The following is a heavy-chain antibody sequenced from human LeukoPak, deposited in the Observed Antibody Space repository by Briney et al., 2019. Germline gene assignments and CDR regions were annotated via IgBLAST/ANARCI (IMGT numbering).Heavy chain of an antibody. Sequence: ASVRVSCKASGYTFTSYGISWVRQAPGQGLEWMGWISAYNGNTNYAQKLQGRVTMATDTSTSTAYMELRSLRSDDTAVYYCARARDCISTTCYELDYWGQGTLVTVSS. CDR1: GYTFTSYG. D-gene: IGHD2-2*01. J-gene: IGHJ4*02. CDR3: ARARDCISTTCYELDY. CDR2: ISAYNGNT. V-gene: IGHV1-18*01.